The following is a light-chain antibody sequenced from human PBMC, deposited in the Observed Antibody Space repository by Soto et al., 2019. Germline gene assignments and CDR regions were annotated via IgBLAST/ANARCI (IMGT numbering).Light chain of an antibody. CDR2: SNN. V-gene: IGLV1-44*01. Sequence: VLTQPPSATGTPWQMVTISSSESSSNIGSNTVNWYQQLPGTAPKLLIYSNNQRPSGVPDRFSGSKSGTSASLAISGLQSEDEADYYCAAWDDSLNGYVFGTGNKVTVL. J-gene: IGLJ1*01. CDR3: AAWDDSLNGYV. CDR1: SSNIGSNT.